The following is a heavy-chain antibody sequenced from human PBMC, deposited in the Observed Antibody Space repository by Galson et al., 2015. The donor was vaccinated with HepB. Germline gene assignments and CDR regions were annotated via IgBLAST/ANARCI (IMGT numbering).Heavy chain of an antibody. CDR1: GFTFSSYG. CDR3: AKVRAEGRASYEYYFDY. CDR2: ISYDGSNK. D-gene: IGHD5-12*01. V-gene: IGHV3-30*18. Sequence: SLRLSCAASGFTFSSYGMHWVRQAPGKGLEWVAVISYDGSNKYYADSVKGRFTISRDNSKNTLYLQMNSLRAEDTAVYYCAKVRAEGRASYEYYFDYWGQGTLVTVSS. J-gene: IGHJ4*02.